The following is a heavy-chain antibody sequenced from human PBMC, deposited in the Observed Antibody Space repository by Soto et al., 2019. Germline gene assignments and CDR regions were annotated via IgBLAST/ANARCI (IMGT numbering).Heavy chain of an antibody. V-gene: IGHV3-33*01. CDR1: GFTFSDYV. CDR2: IWYRGRDI. J-gene: IGHJ4*02. Sequence: GGSLRLSCAASGFTFSDYVMHWVRQAPGKGLEWVAVIWYRGRDIFYADSVKGRFTISRDNSKNTLYLQLNSLRAEDTAVYYCARDQGGQSGNFIFDNWGQGTLVTVSS. D-gene: IGHD1-26*01. CDR3: ARDQGGQSGNFIFDN.